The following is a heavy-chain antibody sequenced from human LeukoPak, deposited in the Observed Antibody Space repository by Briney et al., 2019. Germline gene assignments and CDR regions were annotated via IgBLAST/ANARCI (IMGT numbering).Heavy chain of an antibody. J-gene: IGHJ4*02. CDR1: GFTFSRFS. CDR2: ISSSSSYI. Sequence: GGSLRLSCAASGFTFSRFSMNWVRQAPGKGLEWVSSISSSSSYIYYADSVKGRFTISRDNAKNSLYLQMNSLRAEDTAVYYCARVAEGPLGDYWGQGTLVTVSS. V-gene: IGHV3-21*01. CDR3: ARVAEGPLGDY.